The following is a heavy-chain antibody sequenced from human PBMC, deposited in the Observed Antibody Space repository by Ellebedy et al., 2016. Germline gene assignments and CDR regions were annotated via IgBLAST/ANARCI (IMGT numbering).Heavy chain of an antibody. V-gene: IGHV1-3*01. CDR3: AGEFRSGLRWFHP. J-gene: IGHJ5*02. Sequence: ASVKVSCKASGYTFTAYAIHWVRQAPGQRLEWMGWINPANGDTNYSQEFQGRVTITRDTSANSAYMELSSLRSEDTAVYYCAGEFRSGLRWFHPWGQGALVTVSS. CDR2: INPANGDT. D-gene: IGHD3-3*01. CDR1: GYTFTAYA.